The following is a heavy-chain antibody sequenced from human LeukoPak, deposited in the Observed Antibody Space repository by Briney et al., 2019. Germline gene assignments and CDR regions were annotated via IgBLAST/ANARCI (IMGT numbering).Heavy chain of an antibody. J-gene: IGHJ4*02. Sequence: SGTLSLTCTVSGGSISSYYWSWIRQPPGKGLEWIGYIYYSGSTNYNPSLKSRVTISVDTSKNQFSLKLSSVTAADTAVYYCARENGYSSGWSPFDYWGQGTLVTVSS. D-gene: IGHD6-19*01. V-gene: IGHV4-59*01. CDR2: IYYSGST. CDR3: ARENGYSSGWSPFDY. CDR1: GGSISSYY.